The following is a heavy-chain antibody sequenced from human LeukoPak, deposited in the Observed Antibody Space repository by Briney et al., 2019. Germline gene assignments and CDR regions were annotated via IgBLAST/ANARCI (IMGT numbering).Heavy chain of an antibody. D-gene: IGHD5-12*01. CDR1: GYTFTNYG. J-gene: IGHJ4*02. CDR3: ARGLGSGYDYYFDY. CDR2: ISADNGDT. V-gene: IGHV1-18*01. Sequence: ASVKVSCKASGYTFTNYGISWVRQAPGQGLEWMGWISADNGDTNYAQKLQGRVTMTTDTSTSTAYMELRSLRSDDTAVYYCARGLGSGYDYYFDYWGQGTLVTVSS.